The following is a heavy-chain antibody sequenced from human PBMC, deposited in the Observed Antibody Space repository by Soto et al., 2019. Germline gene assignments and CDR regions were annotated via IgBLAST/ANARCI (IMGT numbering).Heavy chain of an antibody. CDR3: ARVPDR. V-gene: IGHV4-30-2*01. D-gene: IGHD2-2*01. Sequence: SETLSLTCAVSGGSISSGGYSWSWIRQPPGKGLEWIGYIYHSGSTYYNPSLKSRVTISVDRSKNQFSLKLSSVTAADTAVYYRARVPDRWCQAILVTVS. CDR2: IYHSGST. J-gene: IGHJ5*02. CDR1: GGSISSGGYS.